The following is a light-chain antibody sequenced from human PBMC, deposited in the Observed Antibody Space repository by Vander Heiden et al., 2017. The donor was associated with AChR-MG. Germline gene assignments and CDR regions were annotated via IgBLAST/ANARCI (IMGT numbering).Light chain of an antibody. Sequence: QLVLTQSPSASASLGASVKLTCTLSSGHSSYAIAWHQQQPEKGPRYLRKLNSDGSHSKGDGIPDRFSGSSSGAERYLTISSLQSEDEADYYCQTWGTEGFGGGTKLTVL. J-gene: IGLJ3*02. CDR3: QTWGTEG. CDR2: LNSDGSH. CDR1: SGHSSYA. V-gene: IGLV4-69*01.